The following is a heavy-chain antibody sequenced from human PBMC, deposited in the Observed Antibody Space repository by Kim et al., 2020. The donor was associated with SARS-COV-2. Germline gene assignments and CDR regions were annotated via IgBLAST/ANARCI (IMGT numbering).Heavy chain of an antibody. Sequence: GGSLRLSCAASGFTFSSYGMHWVRQAPGKGLELVAVISYDGSNKYYADSVKGRFTISRDNSKNTLYLQMNSLRADDTAVYYCAKESGSGSYYAWTYYYYGIDVWGQGATVTVSS. CDR3: AKESGSGSYYAWTYYYYGIDV. CDR1: GFTFSSYG. V-gene: IGHV3-30*18. D-gene: IGHD3-10*01. J-gene: IGHJ6*02. CDR2: ISYDGSNK.